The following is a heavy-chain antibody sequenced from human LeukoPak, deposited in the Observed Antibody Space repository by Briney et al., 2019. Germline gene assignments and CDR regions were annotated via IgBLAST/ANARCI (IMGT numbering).Heavy chain of an antibody. Sequence: GESLKISCKGSGYSFASYWIAWVRQMPGKGLEWMGSIYPGDAETRYSPSFQGQVTISADKSISTAYLQWSSLKASDTAMYYCARYLVAGIYYFDYWGQGTLVTVSS. CDR3: ARYLVAGIYYFDY. D-gene: IGHD2-21*01. CDR1: GYSFASYW. V-gene: IGHV5-51*01. CDR2: IYPGDAET. J-gene: IGHJ4*02.